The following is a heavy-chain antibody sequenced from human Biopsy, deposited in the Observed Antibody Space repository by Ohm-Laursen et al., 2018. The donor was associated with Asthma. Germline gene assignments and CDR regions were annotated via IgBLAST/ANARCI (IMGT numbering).Heavy chain of an antibody. CDR2: VYWTGST. CDR3: VRAVKNEQWLAPFDY. CDR1: GGSISSFY. V-gene: IGHV4-59*01. J-gene: IGHJ4*02. D-gene: IGHD6-19*01. Sequence: GTLSLTCSVYGGSISSFYWSWIRQSPEKGLEWMGYVYWTGSTNYNPSLKSRITMSVDTSKNRMFLELTSVTAADTAIYYCVRAVKNEQWLAPFDYWGQGNPVTASS.